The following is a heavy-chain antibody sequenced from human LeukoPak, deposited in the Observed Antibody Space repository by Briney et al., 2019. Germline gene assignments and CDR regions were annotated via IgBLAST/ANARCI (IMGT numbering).Heavy chain of an antibody. J-gene: IGHJ4*02. Sequence: GGSLRLSCAASGFKFSNYAMHWVRQAPGKGLEWVAVISYDGNLKHYGDSVKGRFTISRDNAKNSLYLQMNSLRAEDTAVYYCARDLYRIVVVPHYFDYWGQGTLVTVSS. D-gene: IGHD3-22*01. CDR2: ISYDGNLK. V-gene: IGHV3-30*03. CDR1: GFKFSNYA. CDR3: ARDLYRIVVVPHYFDY.